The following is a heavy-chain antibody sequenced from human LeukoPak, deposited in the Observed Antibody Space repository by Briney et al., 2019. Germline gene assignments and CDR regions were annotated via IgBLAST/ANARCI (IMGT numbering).Heavy chain of an antibody. J-gene: IGHJ6*03. CDR3: ARASIAARPRYYYMDV. V-gene: IGHV3-53*01. CDR1: GFTVSGNS. CDR2: IYSGGST. Sequence: GGSLRLSCAVSGFTVSGNSMSWVRQAPGKGLEWVSVIYSGGSTYYADSVKGRFTISRDNSKNTLYLQMNSLRAEDTAVYYCARASIAARPRYYYMDVWGKGTTVTASS. D-gene: IGHD6-6*01.